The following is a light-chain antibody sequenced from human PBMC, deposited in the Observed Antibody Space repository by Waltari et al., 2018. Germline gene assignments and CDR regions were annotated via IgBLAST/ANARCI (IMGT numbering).Light chain of an antibody. CDR1: QRLTKNY. CDR2: GAS. Sequence: SQRLTKNYLAWYQQKPGQAPRLLIYGASSRAAGIPDRFSGSGSGTDFTLTISRLEPEDFAVYYCQQYGSSVLYTFGQGTKLEIK. CDR3: QQYGSSVLYT. J-gene: IGKJ2*01. V-gene: IGKV3-20*01.